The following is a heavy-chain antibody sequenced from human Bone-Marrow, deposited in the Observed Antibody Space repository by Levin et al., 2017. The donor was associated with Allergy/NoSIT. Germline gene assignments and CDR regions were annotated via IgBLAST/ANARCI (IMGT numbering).Heavy chain of an antibody. CDR1: GFTVSSNS. J-gene: IGHJ4*02. D-gene: IGHD6-19*01. Sequence: LGGSLRLSCAASGFTVSSNSMNWVRQAPVMGLEWVSVINSGGSTYYAGSVKGRFVISRDNSKNTVYLHINSLRGDDTAVYYCARGSTGVDSGNQIDYWGQGTLVTVSS. CDR3: ARGSTGVDSGNQIDY. V-gene: IGHV3-53*01. CDR2: INSGGST.